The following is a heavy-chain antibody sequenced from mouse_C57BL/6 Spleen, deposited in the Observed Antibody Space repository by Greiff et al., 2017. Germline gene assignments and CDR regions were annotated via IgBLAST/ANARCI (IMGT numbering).Heavy chain of an antibody. D-gene: IGHD1-1*01. Sequence: VQLQESGPGLVQPSQSLSITCTVSGFSLTSYGVHWVRQSPGKGLEWLGVIWSGGSTDYNAAFISRLSISKDNSKSQVFFKMNSLQADDTAIYYCARNLDYYGSSYCDYWGQGTTLTVSA. V-gene: IGHV2-2*01. CDR3: ARNLDYYGSSYCDY. CDR2: IWSGGST. CDR1: GFSLTSYG. J-gene: IGHJ2*01.